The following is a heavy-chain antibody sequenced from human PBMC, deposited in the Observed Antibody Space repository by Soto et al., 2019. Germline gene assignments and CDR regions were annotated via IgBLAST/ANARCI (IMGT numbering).Heavy chain of an antibody. V-gene: IGHV1-69*02. J-gene: IGHJ4*02. CDR2: ILPILGIA. CDR1: GGTFSSYT. CDR3: ASDYGDYY. D-gene: IGHD4-17*01. Sequence: QVQLVQSGAEVKKPGSSVKVSCKASGGTFSSYTISWVRQAPGQGLEWMGRILPILGIANYAQKFQGRVTITADKFTSTAYMELSSLRSEDTAVYYCASDYGDYYWGQGTLVTVSS.